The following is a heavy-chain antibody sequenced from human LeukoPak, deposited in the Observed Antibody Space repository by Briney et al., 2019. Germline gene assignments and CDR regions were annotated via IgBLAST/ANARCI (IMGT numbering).Heavy chain of an antibody. Sequence: GRSLRLSCAASGFTFDDYAMHWVRQAPGKGLEWVSGISWNSGSIGYADSVKGRFTISRDNAKNSLYLQMNSLRAEDTALYYCAKGRLGGSYYFDYWGQGTLDTVSS. J-gene: IGHJ4*02. CDR1: GFTFDDYA. D-gene: IGHD3-16*01. CDR3: AKGRLGGSYYFDY. V-gene: IGHV3-9*01. CDR2: ISWNSGSI.